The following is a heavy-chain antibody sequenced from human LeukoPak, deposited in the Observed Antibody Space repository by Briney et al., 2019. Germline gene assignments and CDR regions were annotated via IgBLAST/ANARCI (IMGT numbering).Heavy chain of an antibody. V-gene: IGHV5-51*01. CDR1: GYSFTSYW. J-gene: IGHJ4*02. D-gene: IGHD3-10*01. Sequence: GESLKISCKGSGYSFTSYWIGWVRQMPGKGLEWMGIIYPGDSDTRYSPSFQGQVTISADKSISTAYLQWSSLEASDTAMYYCARHVPITMVRGAEIDYWGQGTLVTVSS. CDR3: ARHVPITMVRGAEIDY. CDR2: IYPGDSDT.